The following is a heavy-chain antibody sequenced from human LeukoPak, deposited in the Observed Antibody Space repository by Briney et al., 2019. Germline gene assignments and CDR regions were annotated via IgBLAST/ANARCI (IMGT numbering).Heavy chain of an antibody. CDR2: INHSGST. D-gene: IGHD4-17*01. CDR1: GGSFSGYY. Sequence: SGTLSLTCAVYGGSFSGYYWSWIRQPPGKGLEWIGEINHSGSTNYNPSLKSRVTISVDTSKNQFSLKLSSVTAADTAVYYCARGRTVTIRYWGQGTLVTVSS. V-gene: IGHV4-34*01. J-gene: IGHJ4*02. CDR3: ARGRTVTIRY.